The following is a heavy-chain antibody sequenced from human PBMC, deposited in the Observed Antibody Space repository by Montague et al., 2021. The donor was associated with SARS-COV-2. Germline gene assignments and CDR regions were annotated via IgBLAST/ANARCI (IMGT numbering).Heavy chain of an antibody. V-gene: IGHV4-39*01. CDR2: IYYSGST. CDR3: ARKEMKYSSVWSTGGNWFDP. J-gene: IGHJ5*02. CDR1: GGSISSSSYY. D-gene: IGHD6-13*01. Sequence: SETLSLTCTVSGGSISSSSYYWGWIRQPPGKGLEWIGSIYYSGSTYYNPSLKSRVTISVDTSKNQFSLKLSSVTAADMAVYYYARKEMKYSSVWSTGGNWFDPWGQGTLVTVSS.